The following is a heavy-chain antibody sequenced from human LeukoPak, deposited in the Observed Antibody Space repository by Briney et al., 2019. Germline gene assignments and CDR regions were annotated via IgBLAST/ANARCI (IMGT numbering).Heavy chain of an antibody. V-gene: IGHV3-23*01. D-gene: IGHD1-26*01. Sequence: PGGSLRLSCAASGFTFSSYAMSWVRQAPGKGLEWVSAISGSGGSTYYADSVKGRFTISRDNSKNTLCLQMNSLRAEDTAVYYCAKHLEAQWELLDYWGQGTLVTVSS. CDR1: GFTFSSYA. J-gene: IGHJ4*02. CDR2: ISGSGGST. CDR3: AKHLEAQWELLDY.